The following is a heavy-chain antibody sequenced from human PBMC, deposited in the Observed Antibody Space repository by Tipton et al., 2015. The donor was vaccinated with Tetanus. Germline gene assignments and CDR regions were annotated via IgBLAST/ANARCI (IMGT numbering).Heavy chain of an antibody. CDR1: GFTFSNYD. D-gene: IGHD1-20*01. J-gene: IGHJ5*02. Sequence: QLVQSGGGVVQPGRSLRLSCAASGFTFSNYDMHWVRRAPGKGLEWVAVISSAGSNNYYADSVKGRFTISRDNSKDTLYLQMNSLTTEDTAVYYCAREITVRGDRRFDPWGQGTLVTVSS. CDR2: ISSAGSNN. V-gene: IGHV3-30*03. CDR3: AREITVRGDRRFDP.